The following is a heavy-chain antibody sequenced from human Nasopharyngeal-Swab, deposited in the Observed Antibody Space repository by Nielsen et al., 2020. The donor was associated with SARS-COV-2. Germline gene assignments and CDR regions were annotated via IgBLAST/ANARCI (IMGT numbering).Heavy chain of an antibody. CDR3: ARSVGSFYGQGAFDI. CDR2: IRSKIYSGAP. CDR1: GFTFDAYA. J-gene: IGHJ3*02. V-gene: IGHV3-49*01. D-gene: IGHD1-26*01. Sequence: GESLKISCTTSGFTFDAYAMSWFRQAPGEGLEWVGFIRSKIYSGAPEYAASVKGRFTISRDGAESIAFLQMNSLETEDTGVYYCARSVGSFYGQGAFDIWGQGTMVTVSS.